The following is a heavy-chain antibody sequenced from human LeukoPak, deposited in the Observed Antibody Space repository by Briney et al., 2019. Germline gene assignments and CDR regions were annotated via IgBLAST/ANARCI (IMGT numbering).Heavy chain of an antibody. CDR2: IYSSGTT. D-gene: IGHD1-20*01. CDR3: ARGEYNWNDLHL. CDR1: GFTVSSNY. J-gene: IGHJ4*02. Sequence: GGSLRLSCAASGFTVSSNYMSWVRQAPGKGLEWVSVIYSSGTTYYADSVKGRFTISRDNSKSTLYLQMNSLRAEDTAVYYCARGEYNWNDLHLWGQGTLVTVSS. V-gene: IGHV3-66*01.